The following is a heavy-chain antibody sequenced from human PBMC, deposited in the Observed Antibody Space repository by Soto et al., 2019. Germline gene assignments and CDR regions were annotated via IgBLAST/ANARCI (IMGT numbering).Heavy chain of an antibody. J-gene: IGHJ5*02. Sequence: PSDTLSLTCAVSGGSLSGSNWWTWIRQPPGKGLEWIGYIYYSGSTNYNPSLKSRVTISVDTSKNQFSLKLSSVTAADTAVYYCARSALRYSSSWSSFNWFDPWGQGTLVTVSS. V-gene: IGHV4-61*01. CDR2: IYYSGST. CDR1: GGSLSGSNW. D-gene: IGHD6-13*01. CDR3: ARSALRYSSSWSSFNWFDP.